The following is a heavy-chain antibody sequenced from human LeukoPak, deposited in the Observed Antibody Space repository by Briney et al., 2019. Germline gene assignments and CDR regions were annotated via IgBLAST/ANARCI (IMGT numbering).Heavy chain of an antibody. V-gene: IGHV4-34*01. CDR2: INHSGST. CDR3: ARPGYSYGYPYFDY. D-gene: IGHD5-18*01. CDR1: GGSFSGYY. Sequence: PSETLSLTRAVYGGSFSGYYWSWIRQPPGKGLEWIGEINHSGSTNYNPSLKSRVTISVDTSKNQFSLKLSSVTAADTAVYYCARPGYSYGYPYFDYWGQGTLVTVSS. J-gene: IGHJ4*02.